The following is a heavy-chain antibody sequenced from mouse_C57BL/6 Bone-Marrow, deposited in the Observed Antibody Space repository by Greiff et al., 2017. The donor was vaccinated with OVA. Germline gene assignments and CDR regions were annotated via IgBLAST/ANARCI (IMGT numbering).Heavy chain of an antibody. CDR3: ARPRYYGNFAWFAY. CDR2: ISSGSSTI. Sequence: EVQVVESGGGLVKPGGSLKLSCAASGFTFSDYGMHWVRQAPEKGLEWVAYISSGSSTIYYADTVKGRFTISRDNAKNTLFLQMTSLRSEDTAMYYCARPRYYGNFAWFAYWGQGTLVTVSA. V-gene: IGHV5-17*01. J-gene: IGHJ3*01. CDR1: GFTFSDYG. D-gene: IGHD2-1*01.